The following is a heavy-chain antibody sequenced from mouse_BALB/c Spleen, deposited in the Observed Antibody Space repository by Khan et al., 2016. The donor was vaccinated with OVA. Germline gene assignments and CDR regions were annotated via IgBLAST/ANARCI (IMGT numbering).Heavy chain of an antibody. CDR1: GYTFTSYD. D-gene: IGHD1-1*01. CDR3: ARHYSGGILYWYFEG. J-gene: IGHJ1*01. Sequence: QVQLQQSGAELVKPGASVKLSCKASGYTFTSYDINWVRQRPEQGLEWIGWIFPGDDSTKYNEKFKGKATLTSDKSSSTAYMQLSRLTSEDSAVYFCARHYSGGILYWYFEGWGAETTVTVSS. V-gene: IGHV1S56*01. CDR2: IFPGDDST.